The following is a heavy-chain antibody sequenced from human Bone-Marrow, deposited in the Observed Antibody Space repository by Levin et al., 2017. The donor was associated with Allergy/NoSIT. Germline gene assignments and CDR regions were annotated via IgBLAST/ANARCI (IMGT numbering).Heavy chain of an antibody. J-gene: IGHJ5*02. V-gene: IGHV3-7*01. CDR3: ARTLATDEAFDP. CDR2: VNQDGSKK. Sequence: GGSLRLSCAAYGFTFRSYWMSWVRQAPGKGLEWVASVNQDGSKKNYVESVKGRFTISRDDAKNSLYLQMNSLTAEDTAVYYCARTLATDEAFDPWGQGTLVTVSS. D-gene: IGHD6-13*01. CDR1: GFTFRSYW.